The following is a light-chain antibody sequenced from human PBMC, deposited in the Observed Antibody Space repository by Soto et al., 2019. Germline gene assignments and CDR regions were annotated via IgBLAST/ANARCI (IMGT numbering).Light chain of an antibody. V-gene: IGLV2-23*02. J-gene: IGLJ2*01. CDR1: SSDIGGFDL. Sequence: QSALTQPDSLSGSPGQSITISCTGSSSDIGGFDLVSWYQQHPGKAPKLLLYEVNKRPSGVSNRFSGSKSGNTASLTISGLQADDEAYYYCCSYVGIRKFVFGGGTKLT. CDR2: EVN. CDR3: CSYVGIRKFV.